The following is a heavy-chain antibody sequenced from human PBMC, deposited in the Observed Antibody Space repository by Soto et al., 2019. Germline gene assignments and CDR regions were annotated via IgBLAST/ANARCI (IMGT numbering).Heavy chain of an antibody. V-gene: IGHV1-69*02. CDR2: IIPIFGIP. J-gene: IGHJ6*04. CDR1: GGTFSRYS. D-gene: IGHD2-2*01. Sequence: QVQLVQSGAEVKKPGSSVKVSCKASGGTFSRYSITWVRQAPGHGLEWIGRIIPIFGIPTYAQKYQGRVTFTAHESPSTAYMELGSLRSEDTAAYYCARGDRDPEGGLVPAAIDGRDVWGEGTTVTVSS. CDR3: ARGDRDPEGGLVPAAIDGRDV.